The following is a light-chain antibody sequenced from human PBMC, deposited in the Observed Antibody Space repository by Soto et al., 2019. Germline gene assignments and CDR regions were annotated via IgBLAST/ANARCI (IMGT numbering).Light chain of an antibody. Sequence: QSALTQPASVSGSPGQSITISCTGTSSDVGGYKFVSWYQQHPGKAPKLMIYEGSKRPSGVSNRFSGSKSGNTASLTISGLQAEDEADYYCCSYAGSSTLVFGGGTKLTVL. J-gene: IGLJ2*01. CDR1: SSDVGGYKF. CDR3: CSYAGSSTLV. CDR2: EGS. V-gene: IGLV2-23*01.